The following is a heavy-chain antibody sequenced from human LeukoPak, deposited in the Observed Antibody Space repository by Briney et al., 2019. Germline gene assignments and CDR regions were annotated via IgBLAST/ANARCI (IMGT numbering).Heavy chain of an antibody. CDR2: IYYSGST. CDR1: GGSISSGGYS. CDR3: ARALAAADDYFDY. J-gene: IGHJ4*02. V-gene: IGHV4-30-4*07. Sequence: PSETLSLTCAVSGGSISSGGYSWSWIRQPPGKGLEWIGYIYYSGSTYYNPSLKSRVTISVDTSKNQFSLKLSSVPAADTAVYYCARALAAADDYFDYWGQGTLVTVSS. D-gene: IGHD6-13*01.